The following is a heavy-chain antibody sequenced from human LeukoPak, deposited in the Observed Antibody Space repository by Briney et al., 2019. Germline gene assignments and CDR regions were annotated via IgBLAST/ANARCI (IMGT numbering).Heavy chain of an antibody. J-gene: IGHJ5*02. CDR2: INPNRRGT. Sequence: GASVKVSCKASGYTFTGYYMHWVRQAPGQGLEWMVRINPNRRGTDYAQKYRGRVNMTRDTCISTAYMELSRLRCDDTAVYYCARDKRDHSSSSHHNWFDPWGQGTLVTVSS. CDR1: GYTFTGYY. CDR3: ARDKRDHSSSSHHNWFDP. V-gene: IGHV1-2*06. D-gene: IGHD6-6*01.